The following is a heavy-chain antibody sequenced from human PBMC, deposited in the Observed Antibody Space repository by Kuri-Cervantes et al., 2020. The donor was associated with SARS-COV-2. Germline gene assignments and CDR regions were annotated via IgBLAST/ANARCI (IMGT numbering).Heavy chain of an antibody. CDR2: IYYSGTT. CDR3: AREVLEHQFDGFDI. D-gene: IGHD1/OR15-1a*01. V-gene: IGHV4-30-4*08. Sequence: LRLSCGVSGYPISSGYNWGWIRQPPGKGLEWIGYIYYSGTTYYNPSLKSRLSISLDTSKNQFSLKLSSVTAADTAVYYCAREVLEHQFDGFDIWGQGTMVTVSS. CDR1: GYPISSGYN. J-gene: IGHJ3*02.